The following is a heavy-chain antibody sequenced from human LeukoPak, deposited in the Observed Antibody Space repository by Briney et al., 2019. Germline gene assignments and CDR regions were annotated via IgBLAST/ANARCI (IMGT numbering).Heavy chain of an antibody. J-gene: IGHJ2*01. Sequence: SETLSLTCTVSGGSISSSSYYWGWIRQPSGKGLEWIGSIYYSGSTYYNPSLKSRVTISVDTSKNQFSLKLSSVTAADTAVYYCANTGDSSSRPNWYFDLWGRGTLVTVSS. V-gene: IGHV4-39*01. D-gene: IGHD6-13*01. CDR3: ANTGDSSSRPNWYFDL. CDR2: IYYSGST. CDR1: GGSISSSSYY.